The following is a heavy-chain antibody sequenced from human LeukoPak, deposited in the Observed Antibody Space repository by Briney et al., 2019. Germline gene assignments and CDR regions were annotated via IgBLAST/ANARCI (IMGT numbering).Heavy chain of an antibody. V-gene: IGHV3-7*01. CDR3: AREVYVRGGFPTYYYYYMDV. Sequence: GGSLRLSCAASGFTFSTYWMTWVRQAPGKGLEWVANINQDGSQKYYVDSVKGRFTISRDNAKNSLYLQMNSLRAEDTAVYYCAREVYVRGGFPTYYYYYMDVWGKGTTVTVSS. D-gene: IGHD3-10*02. CDR1: GFTFSTYW. J-gene: IGHJ6*03. CDR2: INQDGSQK.